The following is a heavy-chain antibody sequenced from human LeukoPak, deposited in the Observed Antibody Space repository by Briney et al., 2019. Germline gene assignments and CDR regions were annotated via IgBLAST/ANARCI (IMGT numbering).Heavy chain of an antibody. CDR2: INPSGGST. V-gene: IGHV1-46*01. D-gene: IGHD3-10*01. Sequence: VASVNVSCKASGYTFTSYYMHWVRQAPGQGLEWMGIINPSGGSTSYAQKFQGRVTITADESTSTAYVELSSLRSEDTAVYYCARADYYGSGRPYNWFDPWGQGTLVTVSS. J-gene: IGHJ5*02. CDR3: ARADYYGSGRPYNWFDP. CDR1: GYTFTSYY.